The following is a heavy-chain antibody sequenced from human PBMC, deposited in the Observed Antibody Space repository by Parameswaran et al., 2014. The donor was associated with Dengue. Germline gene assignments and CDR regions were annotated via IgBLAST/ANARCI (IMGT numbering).Heavy chain of an antibody. CDR3: LLGYCTNGVCYTNYYYGMDV. D-gene: IGHD2-8*01. CDR2: INTNTGNP. J-gene: IGHJ6*02. V-gene: IGHV7-4-1*02. Sequence: WVRQAPGQGLEWMGWINTNTGNPTYAQGFTGRFVFSLDTSVSTAYLQISSLKAEDTAVYYCLLGYCTNGVCYTNYYYGMDVWGQGTTVTVSS.